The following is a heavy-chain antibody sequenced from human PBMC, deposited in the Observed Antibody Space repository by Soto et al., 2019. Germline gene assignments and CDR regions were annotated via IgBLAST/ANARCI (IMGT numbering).Heavy chain of an antibody. V-gene: IGHV1-69*13. D-gene: IGHD6-13*01. CDR1: GGTFSSYA. J-gene: IGHJ3*02. CDR3: ASDSGYSSSWYGMAAFDI. Sequence: SVKVSCKASGGTFSSYAISWVRQAPGQGLEWMGGIIPIFGTANYAQKFQGRVTITADESTSTAYMELSSLRSEDTAVYYCASDSGYSSSWYGMAAFDIWGQGTMVT. CDR2: IIPIFGTA.